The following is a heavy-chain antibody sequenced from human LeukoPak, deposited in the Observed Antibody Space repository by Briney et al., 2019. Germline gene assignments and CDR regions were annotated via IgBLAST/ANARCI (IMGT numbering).Heavy chain of an antibody. CDR3: ARGVRYYYDSSGYSPREDYYYYMDI. V-gene: IGHV1-8*01. J-gene: IGHJ6*03. D-gene: IGHD3-22*01. Sequence: GASVKVSCKASGYTFTSYDINWVRQATGQGLEWMGWMNPNSGNTGYAQKFQGRVTMTRNTSISTAYMELSSLRSEDTAVYYCARGVRYYYDSSGYSPREDYYYYMDIWGKGTTVTVSS. CDR2: MNPNSGNT. CDR1: GYTFTSYD.